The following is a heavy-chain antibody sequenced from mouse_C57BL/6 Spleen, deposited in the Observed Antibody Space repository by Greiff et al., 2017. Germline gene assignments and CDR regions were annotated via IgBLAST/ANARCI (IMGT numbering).Heavy chain of an antibody. Sequence: VHVKQSGPELVKPGASVKMSCKASGYTFTDYNMHWVKQSHGKSLEWIGYINPNNGGTSYNQKFKGKATLTVNKSSSTAYMELRSLTSEDSAVYYCASYSNYNYWGQGTTLTVSS. J-gene: IGHJ2*01. V-gene: IGHV1-22*01. D-gene: IGHD2-5*01. CDR2: INPNNGGT. CDR1: GYTFTDYN. CDR3: ASYSNYNY.